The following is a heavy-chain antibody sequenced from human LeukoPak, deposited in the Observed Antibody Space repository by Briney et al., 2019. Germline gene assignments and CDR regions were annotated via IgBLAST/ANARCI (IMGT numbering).Heavy chain of an antibody. CDR3: AKTTVIDPSPYYFDY. V-gene: IGHV3-9*01. D-gene: IGHD4-17*01. Sequence: GRSLRLSCAASGFTFDDYAMHWVRQAPGKGLEWVSGISWNSGSIGYADSVKGRFTISRDIAKNSLYLQMNSLRAEDTALYYSAKTTVIDPSPYYFDYWGQGTLVTVSS. CDR1: GFTFDDYA. J-gene: IGHJ4*02. CDR2: ISWNSGSI.